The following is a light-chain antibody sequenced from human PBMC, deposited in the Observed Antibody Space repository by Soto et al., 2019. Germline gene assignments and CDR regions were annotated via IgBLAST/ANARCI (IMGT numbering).Light chain of an antibody. J-gene: IGKJ5*01. CDR2: DAS. CDR1: QSISSW. V-gene: IGKV1-5*01. Sequence: DIQMTQSPSTLSASVGDRVTITCRASQSISSWLAWYQQKPGKAPKLLIYDASSLESGVPSRFSGSGSGTDFTLTISSLEPEDFAVYYCQQRNNWPPGITFGQGTRLEIK. CDR3: QQRNNWPPGIT.